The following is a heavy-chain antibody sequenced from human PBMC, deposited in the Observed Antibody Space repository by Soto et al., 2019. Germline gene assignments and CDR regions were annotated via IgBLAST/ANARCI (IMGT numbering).Heavy chain of an antibody. J-gene: IGHJ5*02. V-gene: IGHV1-69*13. D-gene: IGHD3-10*01. CDR3: ARVRDVWLTQQAYNLFDP. CDR2: IIPIFGTA. CDR1: GGTFSSYA. Sequence: SVNVSCKASGGTFSSYAISWVRQAPGQGLEWMGGIIPIFGTANYAQKFQGRVTITADESTSTAYMELSSLRSEDTAVYCCARVRDVWLTQQAYNLFDPSGPVPLVPFSS.